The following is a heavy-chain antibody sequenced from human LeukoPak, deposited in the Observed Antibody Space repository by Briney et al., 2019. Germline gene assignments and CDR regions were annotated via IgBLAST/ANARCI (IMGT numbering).Heavy chain of an antibody. CDR2: IYYSGST. CDR3: AAYCSSTSCYRY. Sequence: SETLSLACTVSGGSISSGGYYWSWIRQHPGKGLEWIGYIYYSGSTYYNPSLKSRVTISVDTSKNQFSLKLSSVTAADTAVYYCAAYCSSTSCYRYWGQGTLVTVSS. CDR1: GGSISSGGYY. J-gene: IGHJ4*02. V-gene: IGHV4-31*03. D-gene: IGHD2-2*02.